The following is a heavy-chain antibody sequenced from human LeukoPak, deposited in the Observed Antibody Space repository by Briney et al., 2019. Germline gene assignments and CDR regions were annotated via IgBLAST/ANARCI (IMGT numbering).Heavy chain of an antibody. Sequence: ASVKVSCKASGYTFTSYYMHWVRQAPGQGLEWMGIINPSGGSTSYAQKFQGRVTITRNTSISTAYMELSSLRSEDTAVYYCARGTRPLGLASYWGQGTLVTVSS. CDR3: ARGTRPLGLASY. CDR1: GYTFTSYY. V-gene: IGHV1-46*01. D-gene: IGHD7-27*01. J-gene: IGHJ4*02. CDR2: INPSGGST.